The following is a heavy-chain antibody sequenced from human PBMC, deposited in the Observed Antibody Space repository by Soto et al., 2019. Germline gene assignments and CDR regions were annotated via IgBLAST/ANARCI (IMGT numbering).Heavy chain of an antibody. V-gene: IGHV4-61*01. Sequence: PSETLSLTCTVSGGSVSSGSYYWSWIRQPPGKGLEWIGYIYYSGSTNYNPSLKSRVTISVDTSKNQFSLKLSSVTAADTAVYYCAREQNYGDSPNYGMDVWGQGTTVT. D-gene: IGHD4-17*01. J-gene: IGHJ6*02. CDR2: IYYSGST. CDR3: AREQNYGDSPNYGMDV. CDR1: GGSVSSGSYY.